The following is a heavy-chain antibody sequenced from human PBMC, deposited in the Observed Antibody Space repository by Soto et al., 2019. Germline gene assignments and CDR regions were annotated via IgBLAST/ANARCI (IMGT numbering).Heavy chain of an antibody. Sequence: QVQLQESGPGLVKPSETLSLICTVSGDSISSYYWSWIRQPPGKGLEWIGYIEYSGSANYNPPLKSRVTISVDKSKNPFSLKRTSVTAADTAVYYCAREGGGGTIAFDYWGQGTLVTVSS. CDR1: GDSISSYY. J-gene: IGHJ4*02. CDR3: AREGGGGTIAFDY. CDR2: IEYSGSA. D-gene: IGHD2-21*01. V-gene: IGHV4-59*01.